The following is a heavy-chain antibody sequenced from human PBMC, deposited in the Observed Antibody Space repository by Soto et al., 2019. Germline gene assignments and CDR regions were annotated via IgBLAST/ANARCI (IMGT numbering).Heavy chain of an antibody. CDR3: ARSIPDSRGGGMDV. CDR1: GGSITSYY. J-gene: IGHJ6*02. CDR2: ISDIGST. Sequence: PSETLSLTCTVSGGSITSYYWTWIRQPPGQGLEWIGYISDIGSTSYNPSLTSRVTMLVDTSKKQFSLKLSSVTEADSAVYFCARSIPDSRGGGMDVWGQGAKVTVSS. V-gene: IGHV4-59*01. D-gene: IGHD3-10*01.